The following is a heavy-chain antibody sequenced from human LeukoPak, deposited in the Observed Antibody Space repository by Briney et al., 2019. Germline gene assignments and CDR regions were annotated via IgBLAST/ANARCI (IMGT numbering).Heavy chain of an antibody. Sequence: PGGSLRLSCAASGFTFDDHTMYWVRQAPGKGLEWVSLISWAGGTIYYADSVKGRFTISRENAKNSLYLQMNSLRAGDTAVYYCSGTGSVGWGQGTLVTVSS. J-gene: IGHJ4*02. CDR3: SGTGSVG. V-gene: IGHV3-43*01. D-gene: IGHD3-10*01. CDR1: GFTFDDHT. CDR2: ISWAGGTI.